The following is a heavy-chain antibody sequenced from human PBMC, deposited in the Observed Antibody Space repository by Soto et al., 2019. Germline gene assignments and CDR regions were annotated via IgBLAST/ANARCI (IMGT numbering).Heavy chain of an antibody. V-gene: IGHV3-23*01. CDR3: AKNLGDSSSQGWGGLDY. Sequence: PGGSLRLACAASGFIFRNYAMSWVRQAPGKGLEWVSAISGSAGSRYYADSVKGRFTISRDNSKNTVYLQMNSLRAEDTAVYYCAKNLGDSSSQGWGGLDYWAQRTLVTVSS. CDR1: GFIFRNYA. D-gene: IGHD6-13*01. J-gene: IGHJ4*02. CDR2: ISGSAGSR.